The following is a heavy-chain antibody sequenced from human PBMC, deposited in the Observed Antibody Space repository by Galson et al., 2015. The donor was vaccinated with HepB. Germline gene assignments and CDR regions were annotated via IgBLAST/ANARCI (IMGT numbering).Heavy chain of an antibody. D-gene: IGHD5-18*01. V-gene: IGHV3-66*01. J-gene: IGHJ4*02. Sequence: SLRLSCAASGFTVSDSYMSWVRQAPGKGLEWVSLIRSDDSTSYADSVKGRYTISRDNSKNTLYLQMNNLGAEDTAVYYCARGGGYRYGLNYWGQGILVTVSS. CDR3: ARGGGYRYGLNY. CDR2: IRSDDST. CDR1: GFTVSDSY.